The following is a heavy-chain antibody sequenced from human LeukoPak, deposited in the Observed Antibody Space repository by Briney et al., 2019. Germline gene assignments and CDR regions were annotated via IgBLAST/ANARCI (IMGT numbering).Heavy chain of an antibody. CDR2: VNRDGSET. J-gene: IGHJ6*02. CDR1: GFTFSSYA. Sequence: PGGSLRLSCAASGFTFSSYAMHWVRQAPGKGLEWVANVNRDGSETYYLDSVKGRFTISKDNAKNSLYLQMNSLRAEDTALYHCARNNGMDVWGQGTTVIVSS. CDR3: ARNNGMDV. V-gene: IGHV3-7*03.